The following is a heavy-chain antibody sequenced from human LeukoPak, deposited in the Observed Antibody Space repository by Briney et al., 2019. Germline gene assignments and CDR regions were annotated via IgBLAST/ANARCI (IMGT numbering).Heavy chain of an antibody. CDR1: GGSISSYY. CDR3: ARVDFYGDLRSDY. D-gene: IGHD4-17*01. V-gene: IGHV4-59*01. Sequence: SETLSLTCTVSGGSISSYYWSWIRQPPGKGLEWIGYIYYSGSTNYNPSLKSRVTISVDTSKNQFSLKLSSVTAADTAVYYRARVDFYGDLRSDYWGQGTLVTVSS. CDR2: IYYSGST. J-gene: IGHJ4*02.